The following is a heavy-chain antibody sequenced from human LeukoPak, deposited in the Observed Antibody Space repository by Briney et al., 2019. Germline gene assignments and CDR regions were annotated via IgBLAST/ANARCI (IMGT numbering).Heavy chain of an antibody. J-gene: IGHJ5*02. V-gene: IGHV4-61*05. CDR2: IYYSGST. Sequence: SETLSLTCTVSGGSISSSSYYWGWIRQPPGKGLEWIGYIYYSGSTNYNPSLKSRVTISVDTSKNQFSLKLSSVTAADTAVYYCARATAYYYGSGSRTAWFDPWGQGTLVTVSS. CDR3: ARATAYYYGSGSRTAWFDP. CDR1: GGSISSSSYY. D-gene: IGHD3-10*01.